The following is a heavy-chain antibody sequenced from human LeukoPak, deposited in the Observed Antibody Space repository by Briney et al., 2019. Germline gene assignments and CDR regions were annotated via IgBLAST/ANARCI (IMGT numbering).Heavy chain of an antibody. Sequence: HPGGSLRLSCAASGFTFDDYAMHWVRQAPGKGLEWVSGISWNSGSIGYADSVKGRFTISRDNAKNSLYLQMNSLRAEDTAVYYCARWSYSSGWFIDYWGQGTLVTVSS. D-gene: IGHD6-19*01. V-gene: IGHV3-9*01. CDR3: ARWSYSSGWFIDY. CDR2: ISWNSGSI. CDR1: GFTFDDYA. J-gene: IGHJ4*02.